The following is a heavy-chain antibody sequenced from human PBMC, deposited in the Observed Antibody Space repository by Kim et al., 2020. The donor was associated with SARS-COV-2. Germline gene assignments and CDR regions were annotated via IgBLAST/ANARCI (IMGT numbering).Heavy chain of an antibody. CDR2: INHSGST. D-gene: IGHD2-2*01. J-gene: IGHJ5*02. V-gene: IGHV4-34*01. CDR3: ARGLGVVVPAARRGWFDP. Sequence: SETLSLTCAVYGGSFSGYYWSWIRQPPGKGLEWIGEINHSGSTNYNPSLKSRVTISVDTSKNQFSLKLSSVTAADTAVYYCARGLGVVVPAARRGWFDP. CDR1: GGSFSGYY.